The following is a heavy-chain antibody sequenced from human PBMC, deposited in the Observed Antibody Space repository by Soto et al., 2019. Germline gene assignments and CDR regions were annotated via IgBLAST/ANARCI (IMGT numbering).Heavy chain of an antibody. J-gene: IGHJ6*02. Sequence: ASVKVSCKASGYTFTGYYMHWVRQAPGQGLEWMGWINPNSGGTNYAQKFQGWVTMTRDTSISTAYMELNRLRSDDTAVYYCARGQRFLEWLLSRSYGMDVWGQGTTVTVSS. CDR1: GYTFTGYY. CDR2: INPNSGGT. CDR3: ARGQRFLEWLLSRSYGMDV. V-gene: IGHV1-2*04. D-gene: IGHD3-3*01.